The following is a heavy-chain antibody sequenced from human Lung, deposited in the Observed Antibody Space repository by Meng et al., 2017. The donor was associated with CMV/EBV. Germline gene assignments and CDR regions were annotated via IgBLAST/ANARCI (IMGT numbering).Heavy chain of an antibody. CDR1: GGSISSSRYY. CDR3: ARPIYSSSSFDY. Sequence: SXTXSLXCTVSGGSISSSRYYWGWIRQPPGKGLEWIGSIYYSGRTYYNPSLKSRVTISVDTSKNQFSLKMSSVTAADTSVYYCARPIYSSSSFDYWGQGTLVTVSS. D-gene: IGHD6-6*01. J-gene: IGHJ4*02. V-gene: IGHV4-39*01. CDR2: IYYSGRT.